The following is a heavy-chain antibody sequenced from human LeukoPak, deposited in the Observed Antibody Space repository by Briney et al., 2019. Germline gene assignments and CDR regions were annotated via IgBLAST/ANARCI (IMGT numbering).Heavy chain of an antibody. CDR3: ARGRYCSSTSCPYDFWSGYPLDWFDP. CDR2: INPNSGGT. V-gene: IGHV1-2*02. CDR1: GYTFTGYY. Sequence: ASVKVSCKASGYTFTGYYMHWVRQAPGQGVEWMGWINPNSGGTNYAQKFQGRVTMTRDTSISTAYMELSRLRSDDTAVYYCARGRYCSSTSCPYDFWSGYPLDWFDPWGQGTLVTVSS. D-gene: IGHD2-2*01. J-gene: IGHJ5*02.